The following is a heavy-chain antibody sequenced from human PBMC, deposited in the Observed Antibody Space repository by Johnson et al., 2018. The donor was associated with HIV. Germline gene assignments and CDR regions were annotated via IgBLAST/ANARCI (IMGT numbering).Heavy chain of an antibody. D-gene: IGHD6-13*01. CDR1: GFTFRSYA. Sequence: MQLVESGGGLVQPGGSLRLSCAASGFTFRSYAMGWVRQAPGEGLEWVSVVSATGDSTYYADSVKGRFTFSRDNSKNTLYVQMNSLRAEDTAIYHCARATSASGTDNDAFDIWGQGTMVTVSS. CDR3: ARATSASGTDNDAFDI. CDR2: VSATGDST. J-gene: IGHJ3*02. V-gene: IGHV3-23*04.